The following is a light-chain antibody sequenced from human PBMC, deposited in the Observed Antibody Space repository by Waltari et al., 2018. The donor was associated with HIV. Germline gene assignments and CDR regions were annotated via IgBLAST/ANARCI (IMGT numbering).Light chain of an antibody. CDR3: MQALQRPLT. V-gene: IGKV2-28*01. Sequence: DIVMTQSPLALVVTPGESASISCRSSRSLLETNGYHFLQWYVQKPGQSPQLLMFLTSKRASVVPDRFSGSGSGTDFTLRISSVEAEDVGVYYCMQALQRPLTFGGGTKVEIK. CDR1: RSLLETNGYHF. J-gene: IGKJ4*01. CDR2: LTS.